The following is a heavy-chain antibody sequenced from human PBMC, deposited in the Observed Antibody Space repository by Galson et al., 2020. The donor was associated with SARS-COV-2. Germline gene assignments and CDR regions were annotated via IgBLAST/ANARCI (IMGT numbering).Heavy chain of an antibody. D-gene: IGHD6-13*01. CDR2: IKQDGSEK. J-gene: IGHJ4*02. CDR1: GFTFSSYW. Sequence: SCAASGFTFSSYWMSWVRQAPGKGLEWVANIKQDGSEKYYVDSVKGRFTISRDNAKNSLYLQMNSLRAEDTAVYYCARDALAAAGQNDYWGQGTLVTVSS. CDR3: ARDALAAAGQNDY. V-gene: IGHV3-7*01.